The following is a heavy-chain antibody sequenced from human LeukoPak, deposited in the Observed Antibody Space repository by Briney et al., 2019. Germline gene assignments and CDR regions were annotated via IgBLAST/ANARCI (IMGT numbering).Heavy chain of an antibody. V-gene: IGHV3-23*01. D-gene: IGHD6-19*01. Sequence: GGSLRLSCAASEFTFPMYWMSWVRQAPGKGLEWVSGISGSGDSTYYADSVKGRFTISRDNSKNTLYLQMNSLRAEDTAVYYCARRSGIAVAGAFDYWGQGTLVTVSS. J-gene: IGHJ4*02. CDR1: EFTFPMYW. CDR2: ISGSGDST. CDR3: ARRSGIAVAGAFDY.